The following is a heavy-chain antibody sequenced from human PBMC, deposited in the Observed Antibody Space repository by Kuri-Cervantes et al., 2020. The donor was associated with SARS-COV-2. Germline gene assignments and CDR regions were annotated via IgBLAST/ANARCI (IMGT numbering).Heavy chain of an antibody. CDR1: GGSISSYY. Sequence: SCTVSGGSISSYYWSWIRQPPGKGLEWIGEINHSGSTNYNPSLKSRVTISVDTSKNQFSLKLSSVTAADTAVYYCARGRVYCSSTSCFTWSFDPWGQGTLVTVSS. V-gene: IGHV4-34*01. CDR2: INHSGST. D-gene: IGHD2-2*01. CDR3: ARGRVYCSSTSCFTWSFDP. J-gene: IGHJ5*02.